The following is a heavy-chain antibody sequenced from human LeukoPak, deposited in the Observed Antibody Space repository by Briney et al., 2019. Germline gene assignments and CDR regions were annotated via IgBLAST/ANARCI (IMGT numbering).Heavy chain of an antibody. CDR3: ARDSVTTVTYGMDV. CDR2: ISSSGSTI. D-gene: IGHD4-17*01. CDR1: GFTFSDYY. Sequence: GGSLRLSCAASGFTFSDYYMSWIRQAPGKGLEWVSYISSSGSTIYYADSVKGRFTISRDNAKNSLYLQMNSVRAEDTAVYYCARDSVTTVTYGMDVWGQGTTVTVSS. J-gene: IGHJ6*02. V-gene: IGHV3-11*01.